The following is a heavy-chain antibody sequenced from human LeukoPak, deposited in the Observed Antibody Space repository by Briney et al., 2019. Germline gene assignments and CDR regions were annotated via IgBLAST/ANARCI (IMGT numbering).Heavy chain of an antibody. D-gene: IGHD6-13*01. V-gene: IGHV4-38-2*02. CDR3: ARAYSSSWYFNWFDP. J-gene: IGHJ5*02. Sequence: SETLSLACTVSGYSISSGYYWGWIRQPPGKGLEWIGSIYHSGSTYYNPSLKSRVTISVDTSKNQFSLQLTSVTAADTAVYYCARAYSSSWYFNWFDPWGQGTLVTVSS. CDR2: IYHSGST. CDR1: GYSISSGYY.